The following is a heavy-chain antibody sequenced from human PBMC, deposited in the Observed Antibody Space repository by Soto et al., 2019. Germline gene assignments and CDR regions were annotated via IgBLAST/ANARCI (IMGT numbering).Heavy chain of an antibody. J-gene: IGHJ4*02. CDR3: ATPGEDSQNYRKY. D-gene: IGHD1-26*01. CDR1: GFTLSGYA. Sequence: GGSLRLSCAASGFTLSGYAMDWVRQAPGKGLEWVSSISSSGDSTYYADPVKGRFTISRDNSKSILYLQMNSLRAEDTAIYYCATPGEDSQNYRKYWGQGTLVTVSS. V-gene: IGHV3-23*01. CDR2: ISSSGDST.